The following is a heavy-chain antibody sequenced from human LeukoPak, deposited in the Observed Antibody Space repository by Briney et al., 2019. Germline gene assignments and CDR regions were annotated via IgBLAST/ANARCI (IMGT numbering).Heavy chain of an antibody. J-gene: IGHJ5*02. V-gene: IGHV4-34*01. CDR3: ARGRITMVRGVKLDP. CDR1: GGSFSGYY. CDR2: INHSGST. Sequence: SETLSLTCAVYGGSFSGYYWSWIRQPPGKGLEWIGEINHSGSTNYNPSLKSRVTISVDTSKNQFSLKLSSVTTVDTAVYYCARGRITMVRGVKLDPWGQGTLVAVSS. D-gene: IGHD3-10*01.